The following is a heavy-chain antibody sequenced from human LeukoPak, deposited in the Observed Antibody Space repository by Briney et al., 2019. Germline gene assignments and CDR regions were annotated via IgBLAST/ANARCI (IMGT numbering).Heavy chain of an antibody. V-gene: IGHV1-2*02. Sequence: GASVKVSCKASAYTFTGYYMHWVRQAPGQGLEWMGWINPNSGGTNYAQKFQGRVTMTRDTSISTAYMELSRLRSDDAAVYYCARDLDRSTFGEFPDHWGQGTLVTVSS. CDR3: ARDLDRSTFGEFPDH. D-gene: IGHD3-10*01. CDR1: AYTFTGYY. CDR2: INPNSGGT. J-gene: IGHJ4*02.